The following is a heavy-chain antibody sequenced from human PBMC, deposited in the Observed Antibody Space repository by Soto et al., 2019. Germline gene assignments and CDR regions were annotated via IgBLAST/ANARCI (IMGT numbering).Heavy chain of an antibody. J-gene: IGHJ4*02. Sequence: QVQLVDSGGGVVQPGRSLRLSCAASGFTFNNYDMHWVRQAPGKGLEWVAIISYDGATKYYADSVKGRFTISRDNSQNTLYLQMSSLRSEDTALYYCVNDKGITVQKHYLDYWGQGTLVTVSS. V-gene: IGHV3-30*18. CDR3: VNDKGITVQKHYLDY. CDR2: ISYDGATK. CDR1: GFTFNNYD. D-gene: IGHD6-19*01.